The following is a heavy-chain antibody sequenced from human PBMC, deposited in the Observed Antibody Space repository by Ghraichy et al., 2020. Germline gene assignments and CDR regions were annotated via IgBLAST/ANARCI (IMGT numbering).Heavy chain of an antibody. Sequence: SETLSLTCTVSGGSISSSCYYWVWIRQPPGQGLDWIGRFYYSGSTYYNLSLKSRVTISVDTSKNPFSLKLGSVTAADTSVYYCASLIFCGEQWPGYYFDYWGQGKLVTVSS. CDR3: ASLIFCGEQWPGYYFDY. D-gene: IGHD6-19*01. J-gene: IGHJ4*02. CDR2: FYYSGST. V-gene: IGHV4-39*01. CDR1: GGSISSSCYY.